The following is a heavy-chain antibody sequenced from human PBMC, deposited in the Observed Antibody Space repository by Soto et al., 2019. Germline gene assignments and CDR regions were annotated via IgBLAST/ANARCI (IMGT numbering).Heavy chain of an antibody. Sequence: GESLKISCAASGFTFSSYDMHWVRQATGKGLEWVSAIGTAGDTYYPGSVKGRFTISRENAKNSLYLQMNSLRAGDTAVYYCARAEAVAGSFDYWGQGTLVTVSS. V-gene: IGHV3-13*01. J-gene: IGHJ4*02. CDR2: IGTAGDT. CDR3: ARAEAVAGSFDY. CDR1: GFTFSSYD. D-gene: IGHD6-19*01.